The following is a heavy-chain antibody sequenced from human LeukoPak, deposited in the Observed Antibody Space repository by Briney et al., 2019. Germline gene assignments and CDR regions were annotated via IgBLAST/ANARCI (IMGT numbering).Heavy chain of an antibody. CDR3: ASYDFWSGYFDY. D-gene: IGHD3-3*01. CDR1: GVSISSGGYY. CDR2: IYNSGST. J-gene: IGHJ4*02. Sequence: PSQTLSLTCAVSGVSISSGGYYWSWIPQPPGKGLEWSGYIYNSGSTYYNPSLKSRVTISVDRSKNQFSLKLSSVTAADTAVYYCASYDFWSGYFDYWGQATLVTVSS. V-gene: IGHV4-30-2*01.